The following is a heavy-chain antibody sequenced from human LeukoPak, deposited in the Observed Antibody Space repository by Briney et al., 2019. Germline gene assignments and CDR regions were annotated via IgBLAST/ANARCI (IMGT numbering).Heavy chain of an antibody. CDR1: GGSFSGYY. CDR2: INHSGST. Sequence: NPSETLSLTCAVYGGSFSGYYWSWIRQPPGKGLEWIGEINHSGSTNYNPSLKSRVTISVDTSKNQFSLKLSSVTAADTAVYYCARYRGLRNYYYYYMDVWGKGTTVTVSS. CDR3: ARYRGLRNYYYYYMDV. D-gene: IGHD4-17*01. V-gene: IGHV4-34*01. J-gene: IGHJ6*03.